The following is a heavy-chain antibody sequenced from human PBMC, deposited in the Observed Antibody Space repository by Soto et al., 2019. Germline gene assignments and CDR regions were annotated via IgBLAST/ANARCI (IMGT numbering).Heavy chain of an antibody. CDR2: IKQDGSEK. V-gene: IGHV3-7*05. CDR1: GFTFSSYW. D-gene: IGHD3-3*01. J-gene: IGHJ4*02. Sequence: GGSLRLSCAASGFTFSSYWMSWVRQAPGKGLEWVANIKQDGSEKYYVDSVKGRFTISRDNAKNSLYLQMNSLRAEDTAVYYCARVSYDFWSGYYLSYWGQGTLVTSPQ. CDR3: ARVSYDFWSGYYLSY.